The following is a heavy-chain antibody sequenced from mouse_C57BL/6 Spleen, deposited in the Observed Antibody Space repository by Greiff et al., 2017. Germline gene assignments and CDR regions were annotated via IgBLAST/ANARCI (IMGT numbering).Heavy chain of an antibody. J-gene: IGHJ1*03. V-gene: IGHV1-18*01. D-gene: IGHD2-5*01. Sequence: VQLKESGPELVKPGASVKIPCKASGYTFTDYNMDWVKQSHGKSLEWIGDINPNNGGTIYNQKFKGKATLTVDKSSSTAYMELRSLTSEDTAVYYCARIDFYSNYGYFDVWGTGTTVTVSS. CDR3: ARIDFYSNYGYFDV. CDR1: GYTFTDYN. CDR2: INPNNGGT.